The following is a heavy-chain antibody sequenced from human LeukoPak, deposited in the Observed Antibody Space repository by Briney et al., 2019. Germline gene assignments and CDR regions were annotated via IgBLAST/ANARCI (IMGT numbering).Heavy chain of an antibody. CDR3: ARVWIQLWSDAFDI. V-gene: IGHV4-59*01. CDR1: GGSISSYY. D-gene: IGHD5-18*01. CDR2: IYYSGST. Sequence: SDTLSLTCTVSGGSISSYYWSWIRQPPGKGLELIGYIYYSGSTNYNPSLKSRVTISVDTSKNQFSLKLSSVTAADTAVYYCARVWIQLWSDAFDIWGQGTMVTVSS. J-gene: IGHJ3*02.